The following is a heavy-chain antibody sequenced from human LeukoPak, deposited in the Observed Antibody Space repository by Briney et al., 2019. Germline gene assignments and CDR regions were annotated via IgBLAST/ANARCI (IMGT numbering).Heavy chain of an antibody. CDR1: GGSLSEYD. CDR3: ARGPRGLGMAGTFGY. Sequence: KPSETLSLTCTVYGGSLSEYDWSWIRQPPGKGLEWIAEINHSGSTNYNPSLKSRVTISVDTSKTQFSLKLSSVTAADTAVYYCARGPRGLGMAGTFGYWGQGTLVTVSS. CDR2: INHSGST. D-gene: IGHD6-19*01. V-gene: IGHV4-34*01. J-gene: IGHJ4*02.